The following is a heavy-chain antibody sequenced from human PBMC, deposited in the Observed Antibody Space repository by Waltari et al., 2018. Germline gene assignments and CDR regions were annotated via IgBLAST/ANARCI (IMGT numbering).Heavy chain of an antibody. J-gene: IGHJ4*02. V-gene: IGHV1-69*02. D-gene: IGHD5-18*01. CDR2: ISPRLGIA. Sequence: QVQLVQSGAEVKKPGSSVTVSCKASGGTFSSYTISWVRQAPGQGLEWMGRISPRLGIANDAQKCQGRVTITADKSTSTAYMELSSLRSEDTAVYYWARVGGYSYGYTLDYWGQGTLVTVSS. CDR3: ARVGGYSYGYTLDY. CDR1: GGTFSSYT.